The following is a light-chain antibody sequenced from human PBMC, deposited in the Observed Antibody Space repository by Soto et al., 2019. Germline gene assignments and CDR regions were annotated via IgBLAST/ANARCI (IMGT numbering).Light chain of an antibody. CDR3: QRYNDWPLT. CDR2: GAS. V-gene: IGKV3-15*01. CDR1: QSISSN. J-gene: IGKJ1*01. Sequence: EIVMTQSPATLSVSPGERATLSCRASQSISSNLAWYQQKLGQAPRLLIYGASTRATGIPARFSGSGSGTEFTLTISSLQSEDCAVYYCQRYNDWPLTFGQGTKVEIK.